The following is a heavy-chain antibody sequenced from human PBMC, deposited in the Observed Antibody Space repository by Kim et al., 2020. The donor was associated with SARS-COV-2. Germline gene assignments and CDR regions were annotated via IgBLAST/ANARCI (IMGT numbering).Heavy chain of an antibody. CDR2: ISVSNGNT. D-gene: IGHD3-22*01. V-gene: IGHV1-18*01. J-gene: IGHJ4*02. Sequence: ASVKVSCKASGYTFTTYDVFWVRLAPGQGLEWMGWISVSNGNTNYAQNLQGRVTMTTDTFTSTAYMELRSLRSDDTAVYYCARRVDGSGLLDYWGQGPLVTVSS. CDR1: GYTFTTYD. CDR3: ARRVDGSGLLDY.